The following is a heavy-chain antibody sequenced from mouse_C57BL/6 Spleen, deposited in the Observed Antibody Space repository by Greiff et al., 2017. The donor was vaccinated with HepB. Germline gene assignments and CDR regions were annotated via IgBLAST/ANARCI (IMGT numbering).Heavy chain of an antibody. J-gene: IGHJ4*01. Sequence: QVTLKVSGPGILQPSQTLSLTCSFSGFSLSTFGMGVGWIRQPSGKGLEWLAHIWWDDDKYYNPALKSRLTISKYTSKNQVILKIANVYTADTATYYCARIGPYSNDYYAMDYWGQGTSVTVSS. CDR3: ARIGPYSNDYYAMDY. V-gene: IGHV8-8*01. D-gene: IGHD2-5*01. CDR2: IWWDDDK. CDR1: GFSLSTFGMG.